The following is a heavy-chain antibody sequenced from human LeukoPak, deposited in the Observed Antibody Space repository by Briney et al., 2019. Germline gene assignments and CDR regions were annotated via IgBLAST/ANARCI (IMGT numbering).Heavy chain of an antibody. CDR2: IYYSGST. J-gene: IGHJ5*02. D-gene: IGHD2-2*01. CDR3: AREDVVVPAGGRLGFDP. Sequence: SETLSLTCTVSGGSISSYYWSWIRQPPGKGLEWIGYIYYSGSTNYNPSLKSRVTISVDTSKNQFSLKLSSVTAADTAVYYCAREDVVVPAGGRLGFDPWGRGTLVTVSS. V-gene: IGHV4-59*12. CDR1: GGSISSYY.